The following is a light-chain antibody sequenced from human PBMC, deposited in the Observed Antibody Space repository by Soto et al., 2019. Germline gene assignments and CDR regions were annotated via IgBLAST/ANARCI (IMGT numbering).Light chain of an antibody. V-gene: IGLV2-14*01. CDR1: SSDVGGWPH. CDR3: SSYTSSSTLV. CDR2: EVS. J-gene: IGLJ2*01. Sequence: QSVLTQPASVSASPGQSITISCAGTSSDVGGWPHVSWYQQHPGQAPKLVIYEVSNRPSGVSSRFSGSKSGSTASLTISGLQAEDEADYYCSSYTSSSTLVFGGGTKLTVL.